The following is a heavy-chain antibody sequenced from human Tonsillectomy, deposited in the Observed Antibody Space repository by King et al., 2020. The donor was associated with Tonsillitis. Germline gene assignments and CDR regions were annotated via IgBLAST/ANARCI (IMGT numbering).Heavy chain of an antibody. V-gene: IGHV3-74*01. CDR2: INSDGSST. J-gene: IGHJ4*02. D-gene: IGHD3-22*01. Sequence: VQLVESGGGLVQPGGSLRLSCAASGFIFSSYWMHWVRHTPGKGLVWVSRINSDGSSTSYADSVKGRCTISRDNAKNTLYLQMRRLRTEDTAVYYCARVVPYYYDSSGYYFDYWGRGTLVTVSS. CDR1: GFIFSSYW. CDR3: ARVVPYYYDSSGYYFDY.